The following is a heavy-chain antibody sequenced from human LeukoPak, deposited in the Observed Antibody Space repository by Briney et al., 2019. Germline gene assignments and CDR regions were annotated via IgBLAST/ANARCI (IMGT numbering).Heavy chain of an antibody. J-gene: IGHJ4*02. CDR1: GFPFSSYN. D-gene: IGHD3-22*01. V-gene: IGHV3-48*04. CDR2: ISGSSSTI. CDR3: AREGEGTYYYDSSGYYFDY. Sequence: GGSLRLSCAASGFPFSSYNMNWVRQAPGKGLEWVSYISGSSSTIYYADSVKGRFTISRDNAKNSLYLQMNSLRAEDTAVYYCAREGEGTYYYDSSGYYFDYWGQGTLVTVSS.